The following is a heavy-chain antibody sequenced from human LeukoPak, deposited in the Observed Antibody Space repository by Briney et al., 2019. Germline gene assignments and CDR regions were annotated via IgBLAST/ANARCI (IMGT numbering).Heavy chain of an antibody. J-gene: IGHJ1*01. CDR2: IYYSGST. CDR1: GGSISSSSYY. D-gene: IGHD1-26*01. Sequence: SATLSLTCTVSGGSISSSSYYWGWIRQPPGKGLEWIGSIYYSGSTYYNPSLKSRVTISVDTSKNQFSLKLSSVTAADTAVYYCARASSYSVEYFQHWGQGTLVTVSS. CDR3: ARASSYSVEYFQH. V-gene: IGHV4-39*01.